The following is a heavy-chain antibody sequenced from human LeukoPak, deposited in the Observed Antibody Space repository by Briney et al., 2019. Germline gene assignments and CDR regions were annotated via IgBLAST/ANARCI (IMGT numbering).Heavy chain of an antibody. CDR3: ASGFCSGGSCPGAFDI. Sequence: GGSLRLSCAASGFTFSSYAMSWVRQAPGKGLVWVSRINSDGSSTSYADSVKGRFTISRDNAKSTLYLQMNSLRAEDTAVYYCASGFCSGGSCPGAFDIWGQGTVVTVST. CDR1: GFTFSSYA. D-gene: IGHD2-15*01. J-gene: IGHJ3*02. V-gene: IGHV3-74*01. CDR2: INSDGSST.